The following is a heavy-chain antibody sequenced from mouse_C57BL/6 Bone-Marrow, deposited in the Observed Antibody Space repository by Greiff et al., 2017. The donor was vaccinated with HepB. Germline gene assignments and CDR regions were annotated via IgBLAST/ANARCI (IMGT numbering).Heavy chain of an antibody. V-gene: IGHV1-19*01. CDR1: GYTFTDYY. CDR2: INPYNGGT. J-gene: IGHJ4*01. D-gene: IGHD1-1*01. CDR3: ARDGGGSSYGDYAMDY. Sequence: LVKPGASVKMSCKASGYTFTDYYMNWVKQSHGKSLEWIGVINPYNGGTSYNQKFKVKATLTVDKSSSTAYMALNSLTSEDAAVYYCARDGGGSSYGDYAMDYWGQGTSVTVSS.